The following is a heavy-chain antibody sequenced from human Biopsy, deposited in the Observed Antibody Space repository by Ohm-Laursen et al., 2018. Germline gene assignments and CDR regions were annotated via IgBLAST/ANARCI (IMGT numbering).Heavy chain of an antibody. CDR1: AYSFGDHR. CDR3: ARELGDFWGGRQFDF. J-gene: IGHJ5*01. D-gene: IGHD3-3*01. Sequence: SSVKVSCKASAYSFGDHRIHWVRQAPGQGLEWMGWIDPKSGGTNYAQKFQGRVTMTKDTSISTTYMELRRLTSDDTAVFYCARELGDFWGGRQFDFWGQGTLVTVSS. CDR2: IDPKSGGT. V-gene: IGHV1-2*02.